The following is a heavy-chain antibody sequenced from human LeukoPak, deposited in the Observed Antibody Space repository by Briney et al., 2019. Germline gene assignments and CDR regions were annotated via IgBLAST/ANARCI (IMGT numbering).Heavy chain of an antibody. J-gene: IGHJ4*02. CDR3: ASPGGSYPWSFDY. CDR1: GGTFSSYA. V-gene: IGHV1-69*13. D-gene: IGHD1-26*01. CDR2: IIPIFGTA. Sequence: SVKVFCKASGGTFSSYAISWVRQAPGQGLEWMGGIIPIFGTANYAQKFQGRVTITADESTSTAYMELSSLRSEDTAVYYCASPGGSYPWSFDYWGQGTLVTVSS.